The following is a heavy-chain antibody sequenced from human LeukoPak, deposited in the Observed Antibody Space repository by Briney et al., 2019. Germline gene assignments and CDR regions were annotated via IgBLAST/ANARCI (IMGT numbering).Heavy chain of an antibody. CDR2: IYYSGST. CDR1: GGSISSSSYY. Sequence: PSETLSLTCTVSGGSISSSSYYWGWIRQPPGKGLEWIGSIYYSGSTYYNPSLKSRVTISVDTSKNQFSLKLSSVTAADTAVYYCARLDYGDSRYYFDYWGQGTLVTVSS. D-gene: IGHD4-17*01. V-gene: IGHV4-39*07. CDR3: ARLDYGDSRYYFDY. J-gene: IGHJ4*02.